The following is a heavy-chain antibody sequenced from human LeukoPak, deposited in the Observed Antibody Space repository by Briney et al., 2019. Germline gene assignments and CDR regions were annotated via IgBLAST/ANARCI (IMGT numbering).Heavy chain of an antibody. CDR3: ARKNWFDP. Sequence: GGSLRLSCAASGFTFSSYAMHWVRQAPGKGLEWVAVISYDGSNKYYADSVKGRFTISRDNSKNTLYLQMNSLRAEDTAVYYCARKNWFDPWGQGTLVTVSS. J-gene: IGHJ5*02. CDR2: ISYDGSNK. CDR1: GFTFSSYA. V-gene: IGHV3-30-3*01.